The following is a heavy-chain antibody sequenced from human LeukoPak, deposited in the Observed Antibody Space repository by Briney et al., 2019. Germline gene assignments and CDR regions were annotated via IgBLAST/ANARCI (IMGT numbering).Heavy chain of an antibody. V-gene: IGHV1-69-2*01. J-gene: IGHJ5*02. CDR1: GYTFTDYY. CDR3: ATCTLT. CDR2: VDPEDGET. Sequence: ASVKVSCKVSGYTFTDYYMHWVPQAPGKGLEWMGLVDPEDGETIYAEKLQGRVTITADTSTDTAYMELSSLRSGDRAVYYCATCTLTWGQGTLVTVSS.